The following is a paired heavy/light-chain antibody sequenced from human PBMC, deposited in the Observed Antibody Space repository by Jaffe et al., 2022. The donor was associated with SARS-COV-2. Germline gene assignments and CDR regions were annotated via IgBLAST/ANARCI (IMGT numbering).Light chain of an antibody. V-gene: IGKV2-30*01. CDR1: QSLVYSDGNTY. CDR2: KVS. CDR3: MQGTHWAYT. Sequence: DVVMTQSPLSLPVTLGQPASISCRSSQSLVYSDGNTYLNWFQQRPGQSPRRLIYKVSNRDSGVPDRFSGSGSGTDFTLKISRVEAEDVGVYYCMQGTHWAYTFGQGTKLEIK. J-gene: IGKJ2*01.
Heavy chain of an antibody. Sequence: QVQLQESGPGLVKPSETLSLTCTVSGGSISSYYWSWIRQPAGKGLEWIGRIYTSGSTNYNPSLKSRVTMSVDTSKNQFSLKLSSVTAADTAVYYCARDEGRSLAPDYWGQGTLVTVSS. CDR1: GGSISSYY. J-gene: IGHJ4*02. D-gene: IGHD3-3*01. CDR2: IYTSGST. V-gene: IGHV4-4*07. CDR3: ARDEGRSLAPDY.